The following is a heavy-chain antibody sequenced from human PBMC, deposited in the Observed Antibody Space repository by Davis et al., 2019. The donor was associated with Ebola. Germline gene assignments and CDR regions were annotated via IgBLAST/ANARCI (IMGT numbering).Heavy chain of an antibody. D-gene: IGHD6-13*01. J-gene: IGHJ4*02. CDR2: INACNGNT. V-gene: IGHV1-3*01. CDR1: GYTFTSYA. Sequence: ASVQVSCKASGYTFTSYAIHWVRQAPAQRLEWMGWINACNGNTKYSQKFQGRVTITRDTPASTAYMELSSLRSEDTAVYYCARDPAGGIAAALFGYWDQGTLVTVSS. CDR3: ARDPAGGIAAALFGY.